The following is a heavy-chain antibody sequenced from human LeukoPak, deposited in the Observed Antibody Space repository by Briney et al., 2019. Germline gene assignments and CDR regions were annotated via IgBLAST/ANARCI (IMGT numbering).Heavy chain of an antibody. D-gene: IGHD1-1*01. CDR2: IHPSGTT. Sequence: SSQTLSLTCSVSGGSLTITSYYWTWIRHHPEKGLEWIGYIHPSGTTYYNPSLQSRVTMSLDTSQNLFSLKLTSVTAADTAMYYCARGQDPFKTGYWGQEPWSPSPQ. CDR1: GGSLTITSYY. CDR3: ARGQDPFKTGY. J-gene: IGHJ4*01. V-gene: IGHV4-31*03.